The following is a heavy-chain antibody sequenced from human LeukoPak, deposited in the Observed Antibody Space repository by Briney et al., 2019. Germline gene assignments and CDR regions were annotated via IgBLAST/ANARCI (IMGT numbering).Heavy chain of an antibody. CDR1: GFTFSSYS. CDR2: ISSSSSYI. D-gene: IGHD5-18*01. V-gene: IGHV3-21*01. Sequence: GGSLRLSCAASGFTFSSYSMNWVRQAPGKGLEGVSSISSSSSYIYYADSVKGRFTISRDNAKSSLYLQMNSLRAEDTAVYYCARDLRSYGFREDDAFDIWGQGTMVTVSS. J-gene: IGHJ3*02. CDR3: ARDLRSYGFREDDAFDI.